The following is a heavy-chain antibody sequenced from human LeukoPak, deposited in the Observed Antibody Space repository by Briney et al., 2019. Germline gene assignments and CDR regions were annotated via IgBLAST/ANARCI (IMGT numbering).Heavy chain of an antibody. Sequence: PSETLSLTCTVSGGSISSYYWSWIRQPPGKGLEWIGYIYYSGSTNYNPSLKSRVTISVDTSKNQFSLKLSSVTAADTAVYYCAREVSSGWSNYYYGMDVWGQGTTVTVSS. J-gene: IGHJ6*02. CDR3: AREVSSGWSNYYYGMDV. V-gene: IGHV4-59*01. D-gene: IGHD6-19*01. CDR1: GGSISSYY. CDR2: IYYSGST.